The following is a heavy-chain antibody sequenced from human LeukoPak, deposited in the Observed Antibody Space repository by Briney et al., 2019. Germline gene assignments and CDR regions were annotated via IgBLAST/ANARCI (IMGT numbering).Heavy chain of an antibody. D-gene: IGHD3-3*01. Sequence: SETLSLTCTVSGGSISSHYWSWIRQPPGKGLEWIGYIYYSGSTNYNPSLKSRVTISVDTSKNQFSLKLSSVTAADTAVYYCARVRYYDFWSGYLDYWGQGTLVTVSS. CDR3: ARVRYYDFWSGYLDY. CDR1: GGSISSHY. V-gene: IGHV4-59*11. J-gene: IGHJ4*02. CDR2: IYYSGST.